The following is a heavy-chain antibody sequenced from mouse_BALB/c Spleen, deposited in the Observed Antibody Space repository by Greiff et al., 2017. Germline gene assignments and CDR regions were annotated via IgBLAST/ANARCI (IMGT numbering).Heavy chain of an antibody. Sequence: SGAELMKPGASVKISCKATGYTFSSYWIEWVKQRPGHGLEWIGEILPGSGSTNYNEKFKGKATFTADTSSNTAYMQLSSLTSEDSAVYYCARRIYYGYDGYAMDYWGQGTSVTVSS. CDR1: GYTFSSYW. CDR3: ARRIYYGYDGYAMDY. J-gene: IGHJ4*01. D-gene: IGHD2-2*01. CDR2: ILPGSGST. V-gene: IGHV1-9*01.